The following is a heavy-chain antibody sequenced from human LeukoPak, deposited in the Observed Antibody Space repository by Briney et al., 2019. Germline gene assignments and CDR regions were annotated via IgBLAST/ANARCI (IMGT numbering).Heavy chain of an antibody. D-gene: IGHD3-22*01. Sequence: GGSLRLSCAASGFTFSSYWMSWVRQAPGKGLEWVSTISGSGGSTYYADSVKGRFTISRDNSKNTLYLQMNSLRAEDTAVYYCAKDRLSVYYYDSSGYYYFDYWGQGTLVTVSS. CDR1: GFTFSSYW. CDR3: AKDRLSVYYYDSSGYYYFDY. J-gene: IGHJ4*02. V-gene: IGHV3-23*01. CDR2: ISGSGGST.